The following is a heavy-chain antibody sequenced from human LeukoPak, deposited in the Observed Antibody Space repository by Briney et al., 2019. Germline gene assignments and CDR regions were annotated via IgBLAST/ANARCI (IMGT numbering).Heavy chain of an antibody. D-gene: IGHD2-15*01. V-gene: IGHV3-13*01. CDR1: GFMFSNYD. CDR2: IGSAGDT. Sequence: GGSLRVSCAASGFMFSNYDMHWVRQVSGKGLEWVSGIGSAGDTYYPGSVKGRFTISRENAKNSLSLEMNSLGVEDTALYYCARKRCSGGSCYDDAFDIWGQGTMVTVSS. J-gene: IGHJ3*02. CDR3: ARKRCSGGSCYDDAFDI.